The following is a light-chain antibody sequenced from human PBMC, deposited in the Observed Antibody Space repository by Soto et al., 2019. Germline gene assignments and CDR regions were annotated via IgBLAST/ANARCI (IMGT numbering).Light chain of an antibody. Sequence: EIVLTQSPGTLSLSPGERATLSCRASQSVSSSYLAWYQQKPGQAPRLLIYGASSRATGIPDRFSGSGSGTNFTLSISRLEPEVFAVYYCQQYGSSRTFGQGNKVEIK. J-gene: IGKJ1*01. V-gene: IGKV3-20*01. CDR2: GAS. CDR1: QSVSSSY. CDR3: QQYGSSRT.